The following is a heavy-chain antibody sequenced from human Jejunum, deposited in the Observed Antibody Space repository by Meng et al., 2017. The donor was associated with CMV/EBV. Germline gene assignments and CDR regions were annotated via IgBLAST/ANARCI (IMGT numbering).Heavy chain of an antibody. V-gene: IGHV3-7*01. CDR3: ARGGIILPAAMGLDP. CDR1: GFPFSDYG. D-gene: IGHD2-2*01. Sequence: FGFPFSDYGRSWVRQAPGKGLEWVANIKQDESEKNYVDSVKGRFTISRDNAKNSLYLRMNSLRAEDTAVYYCARGGIILPAAMGLDPWGQGTLVTVSS. J-gene: IGHJ5*02. CDR2: IKQDESEK.